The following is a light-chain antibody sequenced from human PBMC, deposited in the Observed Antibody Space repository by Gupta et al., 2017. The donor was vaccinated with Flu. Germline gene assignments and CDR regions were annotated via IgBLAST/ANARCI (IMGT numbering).Light chain of an antibody. CDR3: QQYDDFPLT. J-gene: IGKJ4*01. CDR2: DAS. V-gene: IGKV1-33*01. Sequence: DIQMTQSPSSLSASVGDRVTITCQASHDLRKLLNWYQQKPGKAPKLLIYDASTLETGVPSRFSGSGSGTDFTFTISSLQPEDIATYYCQQYDDFPLTFGGGTKVESK. CDR1: HDLRKL.